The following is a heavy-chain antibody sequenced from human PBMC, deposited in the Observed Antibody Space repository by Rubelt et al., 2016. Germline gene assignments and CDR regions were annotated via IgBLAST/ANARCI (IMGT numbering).Heavy chain of an antibody. CDR3: LRHISAAGTRWFDP. D-gene: IGHD6-13*01. V-gene: IGHV3-20*01. J-gene: IGHJ5*02. Sequence: EVQLVESGGRVVRPGESLRLSCVASGFRFDDYAMSWVRQAPGKGLQWVSTIDWNGATIHYPDAVKGRFTISRDNAKNSLFLQLDTMRDEDTALVHCLRHISAAGTRWFDPWGQGTLVIVSS. CDR1: GFRFDDYA. CDR2: IDWNGATI.